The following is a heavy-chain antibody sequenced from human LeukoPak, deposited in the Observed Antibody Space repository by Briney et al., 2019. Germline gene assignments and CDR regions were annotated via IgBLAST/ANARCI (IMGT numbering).Heavy chain of an antibody. D-gene: IGHD4-11*01. CDR3: ARAGVDTVIYYYYMAV. V-gene: IGHV3-48*01. CDR2: ISSSSSTI. J-gene: IGHJ6*03. Sequence: SGGSLRLSCAAYGFTFSSYSMNWVRQAPGKGLEWISYISSSSSTIYYADSVKGRFTISRDNAKNSLYLQMNSLRAEDTAVYYCARAGVDTVIYYYYMAVWGKRTTVTVSS. CDR1: GFTFSSYS.